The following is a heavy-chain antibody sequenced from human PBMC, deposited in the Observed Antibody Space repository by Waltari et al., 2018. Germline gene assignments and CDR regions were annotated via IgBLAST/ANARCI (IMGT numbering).Heavy chain of an antibody. CDR1: GFGGSSNS. Sequence: MQLVESGGGLIQPGGSLKLSCSASGFGGSSNSMTWVRQAPGKGLEWVSLIYGSGFGGTDTHYADSVKGRFTISRDNSKNTLYLQMNTLRADDTAMYYCARQMTPHYFDYWGQGALVTVSS. D-gene: IGHD2-15*01. CDR2: IYGSGFGGTDT. J-gene: IGHJ4*02. CDR3: ARQMTPHYFDY. V-gene: IGHV3-53*01.